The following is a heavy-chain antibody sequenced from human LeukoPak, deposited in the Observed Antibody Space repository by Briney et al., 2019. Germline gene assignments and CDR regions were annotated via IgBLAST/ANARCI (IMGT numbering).Heavy chain of an antibody. CDR2: IYYTGGT. J-gene: IGHJ4*02. Sequence: SETLSLTCTVSGGSIGSDYWAWIRQPPGKGLEYIGYIYYTGGTNYNPSLKSRATISVDTSKNQFSLKLSSVTAADTAVYFCAKYGNSGWVIDNWGQGTLVTVSS. V-gene: IGHV4-59*08. CDR1: GGSIGSDY. D-gene: IGHD6-19*01. CDR3: AKYGNSGWVIDN.